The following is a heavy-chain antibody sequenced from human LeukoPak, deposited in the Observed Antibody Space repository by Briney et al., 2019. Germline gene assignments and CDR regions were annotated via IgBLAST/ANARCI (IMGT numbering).Heavy chain of an antibody. D-gene: IGHD3/OR15-3a*01. CDR2: IYYSGST. CDR3: ARVWTTWGFDY. V-gene: IGHV4-59*08. J-gene: IGHJ4*02. Sequence: PSETLSLTCTVSGGSISSYYWSWIRQPPGKGLEWIGYIYYSGSTNYNPSLKSRVTISVDTSKNQFSLNLSSVTAADTAVYYCARVWTTWGFDYWGQGTLVTVSS. CDR1: GGSISSYY.